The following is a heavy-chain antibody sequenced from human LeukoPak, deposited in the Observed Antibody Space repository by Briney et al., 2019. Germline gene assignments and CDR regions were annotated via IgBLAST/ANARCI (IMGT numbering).Heavy chain of an antibody. CDR2: INHSGST. CDR3: ARLNPSSASYYYYYYGMDV. D-gene: IGHD6-6*01. V-gene: IGHV4-34*01. CDR1: GGSFSGYY. J-gene: IGHJ6*02. Sequence: PSETLSLTCAVYGGSFSGYYWRWIRQPPGKGLEWIGEINHSGSTNYNPSLKSRVTISVDTSKNQFSLKLSSVTAADTAVYYCARLNPSSASYYYYYYGMDVWGQGTTVTVSS.